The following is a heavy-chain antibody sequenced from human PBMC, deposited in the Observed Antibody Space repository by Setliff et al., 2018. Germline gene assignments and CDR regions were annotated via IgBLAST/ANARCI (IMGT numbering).Heavy chain of an antibody. V-gene: IGHV4-59*08. D-gene: IGHD2-15*01. CDR1: GGSISSYY. Sequence: SETLSLTCTVSGGSISSYYWSWIRQPPGKGLEWIGYIYYSGSTNYNPSLKSRVTISLDTSKNQISLKLTSVTAADTAVYYCGRGFSRIEGWGNWFDPWGQGILVTVSS. CDR3: GRGFSRIEGWGNWFDP. CDR2: IYYSGST. J-gene: IGHJ5*02.